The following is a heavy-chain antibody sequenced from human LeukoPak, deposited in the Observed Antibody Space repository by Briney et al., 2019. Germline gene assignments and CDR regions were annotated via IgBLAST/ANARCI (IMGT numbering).Heavy chain of an antibody. CDR2: IYTSGST. V-gene: IGHV4-61*02. D-gene: IGHD6-13*01. J-gene: IGHJ5*02. CDR1: VGSISSGSYY. CDR3: ARDTQWQLVPTHWFDP. Sequence: PSQTLSLTCTVSVGSISSGSYYWSWIRQPAGKGLEWIGRIYTSGSTNYNPSLKSRVTMSVDTYKNQFSLKLSSVTAADTAVYYCARDTQWQLVPTHWFDPWGQGTLVTVSS.